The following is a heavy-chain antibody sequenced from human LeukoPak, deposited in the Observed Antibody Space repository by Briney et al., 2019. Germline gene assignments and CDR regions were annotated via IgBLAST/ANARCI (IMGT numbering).Heavy chain of an antibody. Sequence: PGGSLRLSCAASGLIFSVYGMHCVRQASRKGLDRVALISFDGSNTYYAASVKGRFTISRDNSKSALYLQINRLRIEETAMFYCVKGGGGTYRFDYWCQGTLVTVSS. V-gene: IGHV3-30*18. CDR1: GLIFSVYG. D-gene: IGHD3-16*02. CDR3: VKGGGGTYRFDY. CDR2: ISFDGSNT. J-gene: IGHJ4*02.